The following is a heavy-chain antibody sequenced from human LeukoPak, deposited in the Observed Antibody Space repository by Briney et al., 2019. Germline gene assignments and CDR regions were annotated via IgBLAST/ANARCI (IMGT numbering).Heavy chain of an antibody. D-gene: IGHD6-19*01. V-gene: IGHV1-24*01. CDR3: ATSTGYSSGWILWYYFDY. Sequence: ASVTVSCKVSGYTLTELSMHWVRQAPGKGLEWMGGFDPEDGETIYAQKFQGRVTMTEDTSTDTAYMELSSLRSEDTAVYYCATSTGYSSGWILWYYFDYWGQGTLVTVSS. CDR1: GYTLTELS. CDR2: FDPEDGET. J-gene: IGHJ4*02.